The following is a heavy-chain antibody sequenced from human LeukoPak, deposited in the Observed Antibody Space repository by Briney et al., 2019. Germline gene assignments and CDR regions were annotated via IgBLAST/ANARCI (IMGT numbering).Heavy chain of an antibody. CDR2: IYYSGST. Sequence: PSETLSLTCSVSGGSISSSSYYWGWIRQPPGKGLEWIGNIYYSGSTYYNPSLKSRVTISVDTSKNQFSLKLSSVTAADTAVYYCARPDYYYYHVDVWGKGTTVTVSS. V-gene: IGHV4-39*01. CDR1: GGSISSSSYY. CDR3: ARPDYYYYHVDV. J-gene: IGHJ6*03.